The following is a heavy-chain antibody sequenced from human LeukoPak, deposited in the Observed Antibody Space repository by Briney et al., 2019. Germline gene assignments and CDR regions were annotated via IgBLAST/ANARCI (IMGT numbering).Heavy chain of an antibody. Sequence: ASVKVSCKASGYSFSSHDINWVRQATGQGLEWMGWMNPKSGNTDHAQKFQGRVTMSRNTSISVAYLELSSLRSEDTAVYFCVRASWLRGLVGYYFDCWGQGAPVTVFS. CDR3: VRASWLRGLVGYYFDC. CDR1: GYSFSSHD. D-gene: IGHD3-16*02. J-gene: IGHJ4*02. CDR2: MNPKSGNT. V-gene: IGHV1-8*01.